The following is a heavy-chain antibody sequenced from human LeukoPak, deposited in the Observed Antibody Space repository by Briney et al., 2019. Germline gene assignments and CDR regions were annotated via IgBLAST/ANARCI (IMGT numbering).Heavy chain of an antibody. Sequence: PSETLSLTCTVSGGSISSSSYYWGWIRQPPGKGLEWIGSIYYSGSTYYNPSLKSRVTISVDTSKNQFSLKLSSVTAADTAVYYCASGDIVVVPAAMDYWGQGTPVTLSS. D-gene: IGHD2-2*01. CDR3: ASGDIVVVPAAMDY. J-gene: IGHJ4*02. CDR2: IYYSGST. CDR1: GGSISSSSYY. V-gene: IGHV4-39*01.